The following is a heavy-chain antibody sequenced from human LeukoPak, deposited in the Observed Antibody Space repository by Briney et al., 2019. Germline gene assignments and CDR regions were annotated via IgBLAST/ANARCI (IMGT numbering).Heavy chain of an antibody. CDR1: GFTFSDHY. D-gene: IGHD1-26*01. V-gene: IGHV3-11*04. CDR3: ARGSTTRSGPLDY. CDR2: ISSSGSTI. J-gene: IGHJ4*02. Sequence: GGSLRLSCAASGFTFSDHYIDWVRQAPGKGLEWVSYISSSGSTIYYADSVKGRFTISRDNAKNSLYLQMNSLRAEETAVYYCARGSTTRSGPLDYWGQGTLVTVSS.